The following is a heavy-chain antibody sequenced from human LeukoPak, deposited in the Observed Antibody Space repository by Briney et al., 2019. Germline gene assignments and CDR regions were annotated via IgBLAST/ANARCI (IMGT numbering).Heavy chain of an antibody. CDR3: ARAEGYSSGWPYFDY. CDR1: GFTVSSNY. Sequence: GGSLRLSCAASGFTVSSNYMSWVRQAPGKGLEWVSVIYSGGSTYYADSVKGRFTISRDNSKNTLYLQMNSPRAEDTAVYYCARAEGYSSGWPYFDYWGQGTLVTVSS. D-gene: IGHD6-19*01. J-gene: IGHJ4*02. V-gene: IGHV3-66*02. CDR2: IYSGGST.